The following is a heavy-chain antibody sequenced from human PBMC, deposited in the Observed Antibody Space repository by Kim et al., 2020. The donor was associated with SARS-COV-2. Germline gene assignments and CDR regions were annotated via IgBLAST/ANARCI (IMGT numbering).Heavy chain of an antibody. CDR3: ARGWRPRIAVAPGLY. Sequence: SETLSLTCAVYGGSFSGYYWSWIRQPPGKGLEWIGEINHSGSTNYNPSLKSRVTISVDTSKNQFSLKLSSVTAADTAVYYCARGWRPRIAVAPGLYWGQGTLVTVSS. J-gene: IGHJ4*02. CDR1: GGSFSGYY. CDR2: INHSGST. V-gene: IGHV4-34*01. D-gene: IGHD6-19*01.